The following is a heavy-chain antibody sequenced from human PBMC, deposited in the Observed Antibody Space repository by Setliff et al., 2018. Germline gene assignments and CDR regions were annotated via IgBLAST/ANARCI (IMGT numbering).Heavy chain of an antibody. J-gene: IGHJ4*02. CDR1: GYPFISYD. Sequence: ASVKVSCKASGYPFISYDINWVRQAPGQGLEWMGWIRVYDGYTDYAQKFQGRVTMTRDTSTSTFYMELSSLRSEDTAVYYCARGVGAMGDYWGQGTLVTVSS. V-gene: IGHV1-8*02. CDR3: ARGVGAMGDY. D-gene: IGHD1-26*01. CDR2: IRVYDGYT.